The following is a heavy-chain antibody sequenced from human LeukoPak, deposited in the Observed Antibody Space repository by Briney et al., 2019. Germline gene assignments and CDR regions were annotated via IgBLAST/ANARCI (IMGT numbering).Heavy chain of an antibody. CDR1: GFTFSNYE. J-gene: IGHJ4*02. CDR2: ISSSGSTV. D-gene: IGHD3-16*02. CDR3: ARYRSPLDY. Sequence: GGSPRLSCAASGFTFSNYEMNWVRQAPGKGLEWVSYISSSGSTVYYADSVKGRFTISRDNAKNSLYLQMNSLRAEDTAVYYCARYRSPLDYWGQGTLVTVSS. V-gene: IGHV3-48*03.